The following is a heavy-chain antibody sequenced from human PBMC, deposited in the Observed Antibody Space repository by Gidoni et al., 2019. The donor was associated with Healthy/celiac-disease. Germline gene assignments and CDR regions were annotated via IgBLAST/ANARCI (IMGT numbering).Heavy chain of an antibody. CDR1: GGTFSSYA. CDR3: ARDGSAAAGTFSRYFDL. D-gene: IGHD6-13*01. Sequence: QVQLVQSGAEVKKPGSSVKVSCKASGGTFSSYAISWVRQAPGQGLEWMGRIIPILGIANYAQKFQGRVTITADKSTSTAYMELSSLRSEDTAVYYCARDGSAAAGTFSRYFDLWGRGTLVTVSS. CDR2: IIPILGIA. V-gene: IGHV1-69*04. J-gene: IGHJ2*01.